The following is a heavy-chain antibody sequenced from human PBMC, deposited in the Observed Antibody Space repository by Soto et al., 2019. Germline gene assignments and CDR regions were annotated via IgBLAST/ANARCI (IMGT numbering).Heavy chain of an antibody. J-gene: IGHJ6*02. Sequence: AASVKVSCKASGYTFTTYALHWVRQAPGQRPEWMGWINPASGHTKYSKRFQDRVTITRDTSASTGYMELSSLRSEDTAVYYCGRSVVGATGEILYNAMDVWGQGTTVTVSS. CDR1: GYTFTTYA. CDR2: INPASGHT. D-gene: IGHD1-26*01. CDR3: GRSVVGATGEILYNAMDV. V-gene: IGHV1-3*01.